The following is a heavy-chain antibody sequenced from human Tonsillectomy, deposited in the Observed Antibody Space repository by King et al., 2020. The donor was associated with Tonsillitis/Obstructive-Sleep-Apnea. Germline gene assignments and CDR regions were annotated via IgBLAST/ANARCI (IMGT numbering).Heavy chain of an antibody. CDR1: GGSFSGYY. Sequence: VQLQQWGAGLLKPSETLSLTCAVYGGSFSGYYWSWIRQPPGKGLEWIGEINHSGSTNYNPSLKSRVTISVDTSKNQFSLKLSSVTAADTAVYYCARGDIVVVTAIGGFYFDSWGQGTLVTVSS. CDR2: INHSGST. J-gene: IGHJ4*02. V-gene: IGHV4-34*01. D-gene: IGHD2-21*02. CDR3: ARGDIVVVTAIGGFYFDS.